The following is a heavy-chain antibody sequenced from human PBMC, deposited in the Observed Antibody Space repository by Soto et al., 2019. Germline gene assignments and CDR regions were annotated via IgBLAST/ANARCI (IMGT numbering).Heavy chain of an antibody. Sequence: GASVKVSCKASGYTFTSYDINWVRQATGQGLEWMGWMNPNSGNTGYAQKFQGRVTMTRNTSISTAYMELSSLRSEDTAVYYCARPRRITMVRGVIIRYNWFDPWGQGTLVTVSS. CDR2: MNPNSGNT. V-gene: IGHV1-8*01. J-gene: IGHJ5*02. D-gene: IGHD3-10*01. CDR3: ARPRRITMVRGVIIRYNWFDP. CDR1: GYTFTSYD.